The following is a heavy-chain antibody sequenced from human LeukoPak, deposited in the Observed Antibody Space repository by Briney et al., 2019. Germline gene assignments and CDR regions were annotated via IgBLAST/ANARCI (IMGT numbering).Heavy chain of an antibody. CDR3: ARDSTTTVTNYFDY. V-gene: IGHV3-30*02. CDR2: IRYDGSRK. Sequence: GGSLRLSCAASGFTFSSYDMNWVRQAPGKGLEWVAFIRYDGSRKYYADSVKGRFTISRDNSKNTLYLQMNSLRAEDTAVYYCARDSTTTVTNYFDYWGQGTLVTVSS. CDR1: GFTFSSYD. D-gene: IGHD4-17*01. J-gene: IGHJ4*02.